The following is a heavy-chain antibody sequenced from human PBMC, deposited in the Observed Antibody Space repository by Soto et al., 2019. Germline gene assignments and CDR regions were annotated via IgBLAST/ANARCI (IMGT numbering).Heavy chain of an antibody. D-gene: IGHD2-21*02. V-gene: IGHV3-23*01. Sequence: GALRLSCSASGFIFSSSAMNWVRQAPGKGLEWVSAISGSGGSIYYADSVKGRFTISRDNSKTTLYLQMDSLRAEDTAVYYCAKGGGDSLRYGMDVWGQGTTVTVSS. CDR2: ISGSGGSI. CDR1: GFIFSSSA. J-gene: IGHJ6*02. CDR3: AKGGGDSLRYGMDV.